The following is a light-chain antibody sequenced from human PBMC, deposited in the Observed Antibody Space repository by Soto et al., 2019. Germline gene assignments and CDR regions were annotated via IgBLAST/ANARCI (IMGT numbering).Light chain of an antibody. J-gene: IGKJ1*01. Sequence: DIVMTQSPDSLAVSLGERATINCKSSQSVLYSSNNKNYLAWYQQKPGQPPKLLIYWASTRESGVPDRFSGSGSGTAFSLTISSLEAKDVEVYYCQQYYSTPGMFGQGTKVELK. CDR2: WAS. CDR1: QSVLYSSNNKNY. CDR3: QQYYSTPGM. V-gene: IGKV4-1*01.